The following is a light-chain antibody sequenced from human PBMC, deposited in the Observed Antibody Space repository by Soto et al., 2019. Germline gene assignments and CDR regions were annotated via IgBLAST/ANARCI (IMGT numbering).Light chain of an antibody. CDR3: TSYTSYSTLDV. V-gene: IGLV2-14*01. Sequence: QSALTQPASVSGSPGQSITISCTGTSSDVGSYNYVSWYQQHPDKAPKLMIYEVSNRPSGVSNRFSGSKSGHTASLTISRLQSEDEADYFCTSYTSYSTLDVFGTGTKVTVL. J-gene: IGLJ1*01. CDR1: SSDVGSYNY. CDR2: EVS.